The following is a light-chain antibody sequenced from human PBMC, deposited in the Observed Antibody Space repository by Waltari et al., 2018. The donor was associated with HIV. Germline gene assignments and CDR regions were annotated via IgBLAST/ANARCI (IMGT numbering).Light chain of an antibody. CDR1: QIVSSN. Sequence: EIVMTQSPATLSVSPGERATLSCRASQIVSSNLAWYQQKPGQAPRLLINGASTRAPGIPARFSGSGSGTEFTLTISSLQSEDFAVYYCQQYNNWPPFTFGPGTRVEIK. CDR3: QQYNNWPPFT. V-gene: IGKV3-15*01. CDR2: GAS. J-gene: IGKJ3*01.